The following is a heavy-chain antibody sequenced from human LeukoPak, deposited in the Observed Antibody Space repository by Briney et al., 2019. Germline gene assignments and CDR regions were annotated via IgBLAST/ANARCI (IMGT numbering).Heavy chain of an antibody. Sequence: ASVKVSCKASGYTFTGYYIHWVRQAPGQGLEWMGWINPNSGGTNYAQKFQGRVTMTRDTSISTAYMELSRLRSDDTAVYYCARAMGVAVAPTENYFDYWGQGTLVTVSS. CDR3: ARAMGVAVAPTENYFDY. CDR2: INPNSGGT. D-gene: IGHD6-19*01. J-gene: IGHJ4*02. CDR1: GYTFTGYY. V-gene: IGHV1-2*02.